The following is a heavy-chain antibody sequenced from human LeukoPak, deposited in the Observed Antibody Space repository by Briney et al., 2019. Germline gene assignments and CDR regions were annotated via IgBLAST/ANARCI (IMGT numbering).Heavy chain of an antibody. V-gene: IGHV4-4*07. Sequence: PSETLSLTCTVSGGSISSYYWSWIRQPAGKGLEWIGRIYTSGSTNYNPSLKSRVTMSVDTSKNQFSLKLSSATAADTAVYYCARRNRVRYFDWLASWGQGTLVTVSS. CDR3: ARRNRVRYFDWLAS. J-gene: IGHJ4*02. CDR1: GGSISSYY. D-gene: IGHD3-9*01. CDR2: IYTSGST.